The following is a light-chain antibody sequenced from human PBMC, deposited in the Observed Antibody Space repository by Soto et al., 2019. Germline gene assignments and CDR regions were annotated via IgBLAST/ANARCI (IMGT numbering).Light chain of an antibody. CDR3: GTWDSSLSVV. CDR1: SSNIGNNY. CDR2: DNN. V-gene: IGLV1-51*01. J-gene: IGLJ2*01. Sequence: QSVLTQPPSVSAAPGQTVTISCSGSSSNIGNNYVYWYQQLPGTAPKLLIYDNNKRPSGIPDRFSGSKSGTSATLGITGLQTGDEADYYCGTWDSSLSVVFGGGTQLTVL.